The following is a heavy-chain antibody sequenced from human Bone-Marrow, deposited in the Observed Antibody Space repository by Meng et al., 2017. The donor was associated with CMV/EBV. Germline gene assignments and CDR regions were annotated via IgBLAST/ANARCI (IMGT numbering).Heavy chain of an antibody. J-gene: IGHJ3*02. CDR3: ARETITMIVVVHGAFDI. D-gene: IGHD3-22*01. Sequence: GESLKISCAASGFTFSSYSMNWVRQAPGKGLEWVSSISSSSSYIYYADSVKGRFTISRDNAKNSLYLQMNSLRAEDTAVYYCARETITMIVVVHGAFDIWGQGTMVPVSS. V-gene: IGHV3-21*01. CDR1: GFTFSSYS. CDR2: ISSSSSYI.